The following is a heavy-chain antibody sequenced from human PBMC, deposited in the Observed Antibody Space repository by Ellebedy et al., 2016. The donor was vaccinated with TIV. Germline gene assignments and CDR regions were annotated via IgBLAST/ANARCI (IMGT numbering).Heavy chain of an antibody. Sequence: GGSLRLSCAASGFTFSSYWMSWVRQAPGKGLEWVANIKQDGSEKYYVDSVKGRFALSRDNAKNTLYLQMNSLTAEDTAVYYCTRDVDATGSTGAGPESWGQGTLVIVSS. CDR2: IKQDGSEK. V-gene: IGHV3-7*01. CDR1: GFTFSSYW. D-gene: IGHD3-10*01. CDR3: TRDVDATGSTGAGPES. J-gene: IGHJ5*02.